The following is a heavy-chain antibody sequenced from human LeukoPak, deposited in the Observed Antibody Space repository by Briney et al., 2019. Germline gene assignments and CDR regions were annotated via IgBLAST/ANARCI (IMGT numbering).Heavy chain of an antibody. D-gene: IGHD3-3*01. CDR1: GGSISSYY. CDR3: ARVGRITIFGVANYYFDY. Sequence: ASETLSLTCTVSGGSISSYYWSWIRQPPGKGLEWIGYIYYSGSTNYNPSLKSRVTISVDTSKNQFSLKLSSVTAADTAVYYCARVGRITIFGVANYYFDYWGQGTLVTVSS. V-gene: IGHV4-59*01. CDR2: IYYSGST. J-gene: IGHJ4*02.